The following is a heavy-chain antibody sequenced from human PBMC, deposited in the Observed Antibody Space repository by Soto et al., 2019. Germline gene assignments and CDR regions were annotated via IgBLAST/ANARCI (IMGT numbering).Heavy chain of an antibody. D-gene: IGHD2-2*01. V-gene: IGHV4-31*03. J-gene: IGHJ5*02. CDR3: ARLGSSTWAEGIDT. CDR1: GGSISSGGYY. CDR2: IYYTGIT. Sequence: QVQLQEAGPGLVKPSQTLSLSCNVSGGSISSGGYYWSWIRQYPGKGLEWIGHIYYTGITFYNPFLRSRSTISVDTSRTQFSLTLSSVTAADTAVYYCARLGSSTWAEGIDTWGQGTPVTVSS.